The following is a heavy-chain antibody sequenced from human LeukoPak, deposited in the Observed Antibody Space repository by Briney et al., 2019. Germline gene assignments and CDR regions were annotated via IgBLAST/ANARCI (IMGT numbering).Heavy chain of an antibody. Sequence: GGSLRLSCAASGFTVDSNNLNWVRQAPGKGLEWVSVIYSGGSTYYADSVKGRFTNSRDNSKNTLYLEMNSLRVEDTAVYFCARGGGYYGVDYWGQGTLVTVST. D-gene: IGHD4-17*01. CDR1: GFTVDSNN. CDR3: ARGGGYYGVDY. V-gene: IGHV3-53*01. J-gene: IGHJ4*02. CDR2: IYSGGST.